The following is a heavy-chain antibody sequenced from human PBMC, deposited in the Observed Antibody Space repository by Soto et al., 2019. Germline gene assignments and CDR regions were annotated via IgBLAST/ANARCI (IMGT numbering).Heavy chain of an antibody. Sequence: GGSLRLSCAASGFTFSSYTRHRVRQAPGKGLEWVAVISYDGSNKYYADSVKGRFTISRDNSKNTLYLQMNSLRAEDTAVFYCARDPGSGWPPFDYWGQGTLVTVSS. J-gene: IGHJ4*02. CDR3: ARDPGSGWPPFDY. V-gene: IGHV3-30-3*01. CDR1: GFTFSSYT. CDR2: ISYDGSNK. D-gene: IGHD6-19*01.